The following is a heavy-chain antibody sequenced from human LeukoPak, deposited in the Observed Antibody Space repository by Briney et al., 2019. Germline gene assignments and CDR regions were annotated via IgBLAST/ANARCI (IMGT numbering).Heavy chain of an antibody. CDR2: INHSGST. V-gene: IGHV4-34*01. D-gene: IGHD3-3*01. CDR1: GGSFSGYY. CDR3: ARSYDFWRKYNNWFDP. J-gene: IGHJ5*02. Sequence: PSETLSLTCAVYGGSFSGYYWSWIRQPPGKGLEWIGEINHSGSTNYNPSLKSRVTISVDMSKNQFSLKLSSVTAADTAVYYCARSYDFWRKYNNWFDPWGQGTLVTVSS.